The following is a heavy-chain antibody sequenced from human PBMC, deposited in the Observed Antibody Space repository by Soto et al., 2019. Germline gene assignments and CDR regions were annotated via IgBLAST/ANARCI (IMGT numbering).Heavy chain of an antibody. CDR2: ISSSSSYI. CDR1: GFTFSSYS. J-gene: IGHJ4*02. D-gene: IGHD1-26*01. Sequence: EVQLVESGGGLVKPGGSLRLSCAASGFTFSSYSMNWVRQAPGKGLEWVSSISSSSSYIYYADSVKGRFTISRDNAKNSRYLQMNSLRAEDTAVYYCATRSGSYFRYWGQGTLVTVSS. CDR3: ATRSGSYFRY. V-gene: IGHV3-21*01.